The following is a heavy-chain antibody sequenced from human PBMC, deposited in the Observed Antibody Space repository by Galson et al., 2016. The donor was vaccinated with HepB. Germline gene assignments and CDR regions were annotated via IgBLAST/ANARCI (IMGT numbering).Heavy chain of an antibody. CDR2: IWYDGTNK. Sequence: SLRLSCAASGFTFSTYAMHWVRQAPGKGLGWVAVIWYDGTNKYNVDSVRGRFTISRDNSKNTVYLQMNSLTAEDTAVYFCARGGEWLRLKYFDSWGQGTLVTVSS. CDR3: ARGGEWLRLKYFDS. CDR1: GFTFSTYA. D-gene: IGHD5-12*01. V-gene: IGHV3-33*01. J-gene: IGHJ4*02.